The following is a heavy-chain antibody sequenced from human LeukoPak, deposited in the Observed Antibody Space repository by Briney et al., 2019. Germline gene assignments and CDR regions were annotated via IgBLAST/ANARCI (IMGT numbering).Heavy chain of an antibody. Sequence: SVKVSCKASGGTFSSYAISWVRQAPGQGLEWMGGIIPIFGTANYAQKFQGRVTITTDESTSTAYIELSSLRSEDTAVYYCASPYYYDSSGYQRAHWYFDLWGRGTLVTVSS. CDR2: IIPIFGTA. J-gene: IGHJ2*01. D-gene: IGHD3-22*01. V-gene: IGHV1-69*05. CDR1: GGTFSSYA. CDR3: ASPYYYDSSGYQRAHWYFDL.